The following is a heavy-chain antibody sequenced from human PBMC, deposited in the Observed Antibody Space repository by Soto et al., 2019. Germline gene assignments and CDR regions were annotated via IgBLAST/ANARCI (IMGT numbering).Heavy chain of an antibody. CDR3: GRGRPPDGISEVYWFAP. V-gene: IGHV1-3*01. Sequence: QVQLVQSGAEVKKPGASVKVSCKASGYTFTSYAMHWVRQAPGQRLEWMGWINAGNGNTKYSQKFQGRVTITRDTFARKAYMELSSLRSEDTAVYYCGRGRPPDGISEVYWFAPWGQGTLVTVSS. J-gene: IGHJ5*02. CDR2: INAGNGNT. D-gene: IGHD1-1*01. CDR1: GYTFTSYA.